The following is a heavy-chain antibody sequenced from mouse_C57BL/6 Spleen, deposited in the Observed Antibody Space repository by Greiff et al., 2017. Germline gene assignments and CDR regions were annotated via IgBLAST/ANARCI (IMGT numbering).Heavy chain of an antibody. CDR1: GFTFSDYY. CDR2: ISNGGGST. V-gene: IGHV5-12*01. Sequence: EVKVVESGGGLVQPGGSLKLSCAASGFTFSDYYMYWVRQTPEKRLEWVAYISNGGGSTYYPDTVKGRFTISRDNAKNTLYLQMSRLKSEDTAMYYCARHVPTDYWGQGTSVTVSS. J-gene: IGHJ4*01. CDR3: ARHVPTDY.